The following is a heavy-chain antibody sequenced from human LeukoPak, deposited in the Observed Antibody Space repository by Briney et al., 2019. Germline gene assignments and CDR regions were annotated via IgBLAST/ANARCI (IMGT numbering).Heavy chain of an antibody. J-gene: IGHJ4*02. Sequence: ASVKVSCKASGYTFTSYCMHWVRQAPGQGLEWMGIINPSGGSTSYAQKFQGRVTMTRDMFTSTVYMELSSLRSEDTAVYYCARGAVTTFDYWGQGTLVTVSS. CDR3: ARGAVTTFDY. CDR1: GYTFTSYC. CDR2: INPSGGST. D-gene: IGHD4-11*01. V-gene: IGHV1-46*01.